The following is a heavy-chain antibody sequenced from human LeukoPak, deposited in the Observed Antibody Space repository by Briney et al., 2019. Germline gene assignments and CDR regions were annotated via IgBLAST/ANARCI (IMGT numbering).Heavy chain of an antibody. CDR2: IYTSGIT. D-gene: IGHD2-2*01. CDR3: ARDLGPDCSSTRCYALDV. J-gene: IGHJ6*02. V-gene: IGHV4-4*07. Sequence: PSETLSLTCTVSGGSISSYFWSWIRQPAGKGLEWIGRIYTSGITNYNPSLKSRVTMSVDTSKNQFSLKLSSVTAADTAVYYCARDLGPDCSSTRCYALDVWGQGTRVSVSS. CDR1: GGSISSYF.